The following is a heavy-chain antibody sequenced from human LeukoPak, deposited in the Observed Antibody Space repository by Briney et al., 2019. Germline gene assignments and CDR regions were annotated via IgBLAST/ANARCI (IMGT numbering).Heavy chain of an antibody. V-gene: IGHV3-7*01. CDR2: IKTDGSQI. CDR1: GFTSSSYD. Sequence: GGSLRLSCAASGFTSSSYDIHWVRQAPGKGLEWVANIKTDGSQIYYVDSVKGRFTISRDNAKNSLYLQMNSLRAEDTAVYYCARDLNWETYWGQGTLVSVSS. J-gene: IGHJ4*02. CDR3: ARDLNWETY. D-gene: IGHD7-27*01.